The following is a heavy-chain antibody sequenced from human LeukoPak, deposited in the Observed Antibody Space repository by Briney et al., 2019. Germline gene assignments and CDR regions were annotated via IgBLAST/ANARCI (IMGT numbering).Heavy chain of an antibody. CDR2: IYDSGST. CDR1: GGSISSDY. CDR3: ARHYGP. J-gene: IGHJ5*02. V-gene: IGHV4-39*01. Sequence: SETLSLTCTVSGGSISSDYWSWIRQPPGKGLEWIGSIYDSGSTYYNPSLKSRVTISVDTSKNQFSLKLNSVTAADTAVYYCARHYGPWGQGTLVTVSS. D-gene: IGHD3-10*01.